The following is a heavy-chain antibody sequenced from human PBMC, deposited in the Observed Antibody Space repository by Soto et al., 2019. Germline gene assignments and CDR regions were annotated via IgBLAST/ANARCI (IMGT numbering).Heavy chain of an antibody. Sequence: SERGAWKGGGDRVVSFSLTWVRQAPGQGLEWLGGISPSNGFTAYSKKFKGRVTMTADTSTMTAYMELGSLRSDDTAVSYCARWVTAFMGEYYFVSWG. CDR1: GDRVVSFS. D-gene: IGHD3-16*01. CDR3: ARWVTAFMGEYYFVS. V-gene: IGHV1-18*01. J-gene: IGHJ4*01. CDR2: ISPSNGFT.